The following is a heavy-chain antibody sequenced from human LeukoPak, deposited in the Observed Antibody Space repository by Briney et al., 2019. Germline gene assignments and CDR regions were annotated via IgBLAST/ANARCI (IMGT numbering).Heavy chain of an antibody. V-gene: IGHV3-23*01. CDR1: GFTFSSYA. Sequence: GGSLRLSCAASGFTFSSYAMSWVRQAPGKGLEWVSAISGSGGSTYYADSVKGRFAISRDNSKNTLYLQMNSLRAEDSAVYYCPIPVVAATFDAFDLWGQGTMVTVSS. CDR2: ISGSGGST. D-gene: IGHD2-15*01. CDR3: PIPVVAATFDAFDL. J-gene: IGHJ3*01.